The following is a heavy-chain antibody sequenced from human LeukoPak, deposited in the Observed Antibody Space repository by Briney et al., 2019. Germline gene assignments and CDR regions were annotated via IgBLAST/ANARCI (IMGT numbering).Heavy chain of an antibody. J-gene: IGHJ4*02. CDR2: IWYHGNDV. CDR3: ARDFWNEPSKYFDY. Sequence: GGSLRLSCSASGFTFGSYGMHWVRQAPGKGLEWVALIWYHGNDVDYADSVKGRLTISRDNSKNTLYLQMNSVRAEDTAVYFCARDFWNEPSKYFDYWGQGTLVTVSS. D-gene: IGHD3-3*01. CDR1: GFTFGSYG. V-gene: IGHV3-33*01.